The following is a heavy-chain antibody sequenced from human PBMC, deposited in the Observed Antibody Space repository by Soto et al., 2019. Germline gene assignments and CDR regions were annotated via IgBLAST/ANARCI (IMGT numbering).Heavy chain of an antibody. V-gene: IGHV1-8*01. J-gene: IGHJ4*02. CDR3: ARSDYGDLDY. D-gene: IGHD4-17*01. CDR1: GYTFTNYD. CDR2: VNPKTGNT. Sequence: QVQLVQSGSEVKKPGASVKVSCKASGYTFTNYDLHWVRQASGQGLEWMGWVNPKTGNTAYAQKFQVRVTMSRDTSVTAAYMELSSLTSEDTAVYFCARSDYGDLDYWGQGTRVTVSS.